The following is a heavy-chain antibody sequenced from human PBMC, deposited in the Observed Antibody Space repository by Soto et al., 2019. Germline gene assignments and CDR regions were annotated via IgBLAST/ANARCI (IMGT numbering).Heavy chain of an antibody. CDR2: ISAYNGNT. CDR1: GYTFTSYG. CDR3: ASWCYYYDGSGRGYYAY. J-gene: IGHJ4*02. V-gene: IGHV1-18*01. D-gene: IGHD3-22*01. Sequence: ASVKVSCKASGYTFTSYGISWVRQAPGQGLEWMGWISAYNGNTNYAQKLQGRVTMTTDTSTSTAYMELRSLRSDDTAVYYCASWCYYYDGSGRGYYAYWSQGTLVTGSS.